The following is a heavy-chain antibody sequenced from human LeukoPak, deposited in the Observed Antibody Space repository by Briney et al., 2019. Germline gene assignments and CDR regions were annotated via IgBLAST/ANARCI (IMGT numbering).Heavy chain of an antibody. Sequence: PSGTLSLTCAVSGGSISSSNWWSWVRQPPGKGLEWIGEIYHSGSTNYNPSLKSRVTISVDKSKNQFSLKLSSVTAADTAVYYCARESFGELLAYYFDYWGQGTLVTVSS. CDR1: GGSISSSNW. CDR2: IYHSGST. V-gene: IGHV4-4*02. J-gene: IGHJ4*02. D-gene: IGHD3-10*01. CDR3: ARESFGELLAYYFDY.